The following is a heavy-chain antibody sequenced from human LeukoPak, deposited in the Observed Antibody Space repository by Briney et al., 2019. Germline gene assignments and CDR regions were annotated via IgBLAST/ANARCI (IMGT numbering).Heavy chain of an antibody. CDR3: ARDLHYGSGSPYLGYYYYGMDV. J-gene: IGHJ6*02. Sequence: GASVKVSCKASGGTFSSYAISWVRQAPGQGLEWMGRIIPILGIANYAQKFQGRVTITADKSTSTAYMELSSLRSEDTAVYYCARDLHYGSGSPYLGYYYYGMDVWGQGTTVTVSS. D-gene: IGHD3-10*01. CDR1: GGTFSSYA. CDR2: IIPILGIA. V-gene: IGHV1-69*04.